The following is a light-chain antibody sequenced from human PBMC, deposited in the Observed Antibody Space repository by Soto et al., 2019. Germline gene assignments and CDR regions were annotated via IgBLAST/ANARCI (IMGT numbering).Light chain of an antibody. CDR3: QQYNSYS. V-gene: IGKV1-5*02. CDR2: DAS. J-gene: IGKJ1*01. Sequence: DVQMTQSRSTLSASVGDRVTIICRSSQSISIWLAWHQQKPGKAPKLLIYDASNLDNGVPSRFSGSGSGTEFTLTISSLQPDDFATYYCQQYNSYSFGQGTKVDI. CDR1: QSISIW.